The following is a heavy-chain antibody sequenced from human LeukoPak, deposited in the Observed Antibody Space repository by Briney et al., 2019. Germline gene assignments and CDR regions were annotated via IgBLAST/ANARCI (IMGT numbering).Heavy chain of an antibody. D-gene: IGHD5-18*01. CDR1: GYTFTSYG. Sequence: ASVTVSCKASGYTFTSYGISWVRQAPGQGLEWMGWISAYNGNTNYAQKLQGRVTMTTDTSTSTAYMELRSLGSDDTAVYYCARVDTAMAQHDYWGQGTLVTVSS. J-gene: IGHJ4*02. V-gene: IGHV1-18*04. CDR2: ISAYNGNT. CDR3: ARVDTAMAQHDY.